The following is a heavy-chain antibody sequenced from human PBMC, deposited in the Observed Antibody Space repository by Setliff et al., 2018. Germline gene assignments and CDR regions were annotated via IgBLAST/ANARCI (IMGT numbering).Heavy chain of an antibody. CDR2: IIPFFGTA. V-gene: IGHV1-69*13. D-gene: IGHD4-17*01. Sequence: SVKVSCKASGGTFSSSAISWVRQAPGQGLEWVGRIIPFFGTANSAQKFQGRVTITAGESATTAYMELSSLRAEDTAVYYCAKSMTTVTTGGNEAFDIWGQGTLVTVSS. J-gene: IGHJ3*02. CDR3: AKSMTTVTTGGNEAFDI. CDR1: GGTFSSSA.